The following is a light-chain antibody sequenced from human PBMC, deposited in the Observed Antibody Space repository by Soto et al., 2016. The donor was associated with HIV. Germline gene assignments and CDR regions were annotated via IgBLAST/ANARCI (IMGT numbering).Light chain of an antibody. V-gene: IGLV3-1*01. CDR1: KLGDKF. J-gene: IGLJ2*01. Sequence: SYELTQPPSVSVSPGQTASITCSGDKLGDKFACWYQQKPGQSPVLVIYQDNKRPSGIPERFSGSNSGNTATLTISGTQAIDEADYYCQAWDSNTVLVVFGGGTKLTVL. CDR2: QDN. CDR3: QAWDSNTVLVV.